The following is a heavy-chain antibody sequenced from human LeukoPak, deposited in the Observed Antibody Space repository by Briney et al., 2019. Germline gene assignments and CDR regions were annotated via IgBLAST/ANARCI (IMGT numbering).Heavy chain of an antibody. Sequence: ASVKVSCKASGYTFTGYYMHWVRQAPGQGLEWMGWINPNSGGTNYAQKFQGRVTMTRDTSISTAYMELSRLRSDDTAVYYCARSRYSSSSSWFDPWGQGTLVTVSS. CDR2: INPNSGGT. CDR1: GYTFTGYY. D-gene: IGHD6-6*01. J-gene: IGHJ5*02. V-gene: IGHV1-2*02. CDR3: ARSRYSSSSSWFDP.